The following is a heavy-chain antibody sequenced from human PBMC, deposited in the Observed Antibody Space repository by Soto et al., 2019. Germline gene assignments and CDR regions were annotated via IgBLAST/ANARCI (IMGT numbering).Heavy chain of an antibody. Sequence: EVQLLESGGGLVQPGGSLRLSCAVSGFSFSNSAMTWVRQAPGKGLEWVSGISGSGDITYNTDSAKGPFATYRNTAKNVMYLQIRRLMDKDMALYYCAKVPQRVLRYHDCFLDYWGQGTLVTVSS. V-gene: IGHV3-23*01. CDR1: GFSFSNSA. J-gene: IGHJ4*02. CDR3: AKVPQRVLRYHDCFLDY. CDR2: ISGSGDIT. D-gene: IGHD3-9*01.